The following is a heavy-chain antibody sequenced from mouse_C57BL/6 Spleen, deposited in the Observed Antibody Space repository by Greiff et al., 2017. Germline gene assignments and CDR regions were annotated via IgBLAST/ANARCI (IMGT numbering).Heavy chain of an antibody. CDR1: GYAFSSSW. V-gene: IGHV1-82*01. J-gene: IGHJ2*01. CDR2: IYPGDGDT. CDR3: ARGGAYDSNYEDY. Sequence: VQLQESGPELVKPGASVKISCKASGYAFSSSWMNWVKQRPGKGLEWIGRIYPGDGDTNYNGKFKGKATLTAAKASSTAYLPLSSLTSEDSAVYFCARGGAYDSNYEDYWGQGTTLTVSS. D-gene: IGHD2-5*01.